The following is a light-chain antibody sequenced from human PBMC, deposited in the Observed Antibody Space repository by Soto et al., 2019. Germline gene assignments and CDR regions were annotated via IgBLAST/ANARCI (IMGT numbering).Light chain of an antibody. CDR2: DAS. V-gene: IGKV1-5*01. Sequence: DIQMTQSPSTLSASVGDRVTITCRASQSISSWLAWYQQKPGKAPKLLMSDASSLESGVPSRFSGSGSGTKFTLTISSLQPDDFATYYCQQYNSYSLTFGQGTKVDIK. J-gene: IGKJ1*01. CDR3: QQYNSYSLT. CDR1: QSISSW.